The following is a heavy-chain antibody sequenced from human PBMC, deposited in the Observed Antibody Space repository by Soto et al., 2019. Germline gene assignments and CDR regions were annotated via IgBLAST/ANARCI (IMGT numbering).Heavy chain of an antibody. CDR2: ISHSGST. J-gene: IGHJ5*02. CDR3: ARWFDP. Sequence: QLQLQESGSGLVKPSQTLSLTCAVSGGSISSGGYSWSWIRQPPGKGLEWIGYISHSGSTYYNPSLKSRATISVDRSKTQFPLRLSSVAAADTAVYYCARWFDPWGQGTLVTVSS. V-gene: IGHV4-30-2*01. CDR1: GGSISSGGYS.